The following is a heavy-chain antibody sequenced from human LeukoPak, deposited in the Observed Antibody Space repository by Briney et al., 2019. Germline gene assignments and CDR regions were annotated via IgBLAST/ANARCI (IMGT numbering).Heavy chain of an antibody. D-gene: IGHD3-10*01. J-gene: IGHJ4*02. CDR2: IYSGGRI. Sequence: GGSLRLSCAASGFTVSSNYMSWVRQAPGKGLEWVSVIYSGGRIYYADSVKGRFTISRDNSKNTLYLQMNSLRAEDTAVYYCARLWFGEEGGFDYWGQGTLVTVLS. V-gene: IGHV3-53*01. CDR3: ARLWFGEEGGFDY. CDR1: GFTVSSNY.